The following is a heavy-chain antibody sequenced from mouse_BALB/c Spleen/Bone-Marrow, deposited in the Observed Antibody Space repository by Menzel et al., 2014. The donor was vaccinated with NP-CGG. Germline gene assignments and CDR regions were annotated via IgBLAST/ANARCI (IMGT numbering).Heavy chain of an antibody. CDR1: GFTFSSYG. Sequence: EVKLVESGGGLVQPGGSLKLSCAASGFTFSSYGMSWVRQTPDKRLELVATINSNGGSTYYPDSVKGRFTISRDNAKNTLYLQMSSLKSEDTAMYYCARPYRYYFDYWGQGTTLTASS. CDR2: INSNGGST. CDR3: ARPYRYYFDY. V-gene: IGHV5-6-3*01. J-gene: IGHJ2*01. D-gene: IGHD2-14*01.